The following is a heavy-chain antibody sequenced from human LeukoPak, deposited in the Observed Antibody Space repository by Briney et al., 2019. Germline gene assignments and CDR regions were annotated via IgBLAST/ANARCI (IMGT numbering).Heavy chain of an antibody. Sequence: SGTLSLTCTVSGGSISSSSYYWGWIRQPPGMGLEGIRYIYYSGSTYYNPSLKILVTISVATSKNQFSLMLSSVTAADTAVYYCPRRHYYDSSGYSLFAPWGQGPLVTVS. D-gene: IGHD3-22*01. CDR3: PRRHYYDSSGYSLFAP. J-gene: IGHJ5*02. V-gene: IGHV4-39*01. CDR1: GGSISSSSYY. CDR2: IYYSGST.